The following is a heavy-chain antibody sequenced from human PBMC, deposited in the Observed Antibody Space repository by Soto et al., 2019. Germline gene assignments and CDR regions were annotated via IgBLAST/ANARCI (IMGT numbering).Heavy chain of an antibody. CDR2: ISRSGDTI. CDR1: GFGFNSFS. Sequence: EVQLVESGGGLVQPGGSLRLSCAASGFGFNSFSMNWVRQAPGKGLEWVSYISRSGDTIYYADSVKGRFTLSRDNAKNSLHLQMNGLRVEDTAVYYCARNLNWAFDYWGQGTLVTVSS. CDR3: ARNLNWAFDY. J-gene: IGHJ4*02. V-gene: IGHV3-48*04. D-gene: IGHD7-27*01.